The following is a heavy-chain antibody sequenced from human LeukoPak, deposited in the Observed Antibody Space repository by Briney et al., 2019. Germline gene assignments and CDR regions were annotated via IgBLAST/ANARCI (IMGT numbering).Heavy chain of an antibody. J-gene: IGHJ5*02. CDR3: ARPAYSSRKFDP. CDR1: GGSFSGYY. Sequence: SETLSITCAVYGGSFSGYYCSWIRQPPGKGPEWIGEINHSGSTDYNPSLRSRVTISVDTSKNQFSLKLSSVTAADTAVYYCARPAYSSRKFDPWGQGTLVTVSS. CDR2: INHSGST. D-gene: IGHD6-13*01. V-gene: IGHV4-34*01.